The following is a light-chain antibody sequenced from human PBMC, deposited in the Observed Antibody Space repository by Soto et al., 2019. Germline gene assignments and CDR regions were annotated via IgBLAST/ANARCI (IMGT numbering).Light chain of an antibody. J-gene: IGLJ3*02. CDR3: QTWGTGIRV. CDR2: LSSDGRH. Sequence: QPVLTQSPSASASLGASVKLTCTLSSGHSSYAIAWHQQQPEKGPRFLMKLSSDGRHSKGDGIPERFSGSSSGAERYLTISSLQSEDEADYYCQTWGTGIRVFGGGTKLTVL. CDR1: SGHSSYA. V-gene: IGLV4-69*01.